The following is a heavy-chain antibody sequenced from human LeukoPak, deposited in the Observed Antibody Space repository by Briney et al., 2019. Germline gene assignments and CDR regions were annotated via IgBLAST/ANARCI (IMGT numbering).Heavy chain of an antibody. CDR3: ARASCTGGSCPTFIDY. J-gene: IGHJ4*02. CDR2: INTNTGNP. CDR1: RYTFTTCA. D-gene: IGHD2-15*01. Sequence: GASVKVSCKASRYTFTTCAMNWVRQAPGQGLEWMGWINTNTGNPTYAQGFTGRFVFSLDTSVSTAYLQISSLKAEDTAVYYCARASCTGGSCPTFIDYWGQGTLVTVSS. V-gene: IGHV7-4-1*02.